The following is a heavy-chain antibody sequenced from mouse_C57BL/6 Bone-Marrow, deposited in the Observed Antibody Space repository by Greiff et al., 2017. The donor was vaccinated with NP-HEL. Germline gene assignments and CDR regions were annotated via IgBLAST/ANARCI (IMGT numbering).Heavy chain of an antibody. V-gene: IGHV1-52*01. CDR1: CYTFTSYC. CDR3: ARTSYGYYFDY. Sequence: QLQPPGAELVRPGSSVQLSCKASCYTFTSYCLPLLTPRPLQCLDLLGNLDPSDSETHYNQKFKDKATLTVDKSSSTAYMQLSSLTSEDSAVYYCARTSYGYYFDYWGQGTTRTVSS. CDR2: LDPSDSET. D-gene: IGHD2-9*01. J-gene: IGHJ2*01.